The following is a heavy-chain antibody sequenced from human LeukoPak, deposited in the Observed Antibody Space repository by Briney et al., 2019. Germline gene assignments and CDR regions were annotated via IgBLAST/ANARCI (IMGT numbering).Heavy chain of an antibody. CDR1: GFTFSSYA. CDR2: ISWNSGSI. V-gene: IGHV3-9*01. D-gene: IGHD3-22*01. J-gene: IGHJ4*02. CDR3: AKAGSSGYGGFDY. Sequence: GGSLRLSCAGSGFTFSSYAMSWVRQAPGKGLEWVSGISWNSGSIGYADSVKGRFTISRDNAKNSLYLKMNSLRAEDTALYYCAKAGSSGYGGFDYWGQGTLVTVSS.